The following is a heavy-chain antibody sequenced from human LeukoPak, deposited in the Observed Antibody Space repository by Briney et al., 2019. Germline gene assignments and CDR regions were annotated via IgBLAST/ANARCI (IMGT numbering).Heavy chain of an antibody. Sequence: PWGSLRLSCAASGFTFNNYVMNWVRQAPGKGLEWLATIYGSGISISYADSVKGRITISRDNSNNTLYLQMNSLGDEDAAMYYCAKDLGWELPAEAYWGQGILVTVSS. D-gene: IGHD1-26*01. CDR3: AKDLGWELPAEAY. J-gene: IGHJ4*02. CDR2: IYGSGISI. CDR1: GFTFNNYV. V-gene: IGHV3-23*01.